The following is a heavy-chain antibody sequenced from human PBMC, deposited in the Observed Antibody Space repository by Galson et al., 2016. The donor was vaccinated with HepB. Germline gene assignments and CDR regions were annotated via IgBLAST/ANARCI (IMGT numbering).Heavy chain of an antibody. V-gene: IGHV1-2*02. J-gene: IGHJ4*02. CDR1: GYNFTDYY. CDR3: ATVGVDTSMVTFPFDY. D-gene: IGHD5-18*01. Sequence: SVKVSCKASGYNFTDYYLHWVRQAPGQGLEWLGWINPKSGDTIYAHKFQGRVTMTRDTSINTAYMELTRLRSDDTAVYYCATVGVDTSMVTFPFDYWGQGTLVTVSS. CDR2: INPKSGDT.